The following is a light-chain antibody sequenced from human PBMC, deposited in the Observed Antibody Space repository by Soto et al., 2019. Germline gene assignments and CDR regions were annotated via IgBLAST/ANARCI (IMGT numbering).Light chain of an antibody. V-gene: IGKV1-39*01. CDR3: QQSYTTLFT. J-gene: IGKJ3*01. Sequence: DIQMTQSPSSLSASVGDRVTITCRTSQSIDNYLNWYQQKPGKAPKLLMYAASTLQSGVPSRFNDSGSEADFTLTISSLQPEDLATYYCQQSYTTLFTFGPGTKVDLK. CDR2: AAS. CDR1: QSIDNY.